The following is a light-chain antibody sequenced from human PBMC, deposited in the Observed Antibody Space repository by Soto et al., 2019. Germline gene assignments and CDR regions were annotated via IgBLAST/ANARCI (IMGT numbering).Light chain of an antibody. CDR1: QSISSN. CDR2: TAA. J-gene: IGKJ1*01. CDR3: QQSNSLPPT. V-gene: IGKV1-39*01. Sequence: DIQMTQSPSSLSASVGDRVTITCRASQSISSNLNWYQQKPWKAPKLLIYTAASLQSGVPSRISGSGSGTDFTLAIASLELEDFATYYCQQSNSLPPTFGQGTKVEIK.